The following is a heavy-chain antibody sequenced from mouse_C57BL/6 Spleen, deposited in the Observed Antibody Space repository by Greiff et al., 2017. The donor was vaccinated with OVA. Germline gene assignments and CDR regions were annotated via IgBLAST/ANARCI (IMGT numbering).Heavy chain of an antibody. CDR2: ISGGGGNT. D-gene: IGHD4-1*01. CDR3: ARPSNWDGFAY. V-gene: IGHV5-9*01. J-gene: IGHJ3*01. Sequence: EVKLEESGGGLVKPGGSLKLSCAASGFTFSSYTMSWVRQTPEKRLEWVATISGGGGNTYYPDSVKGRFPISRDNAKNTLYLQMSSLRSEDTALYYCARPSNWDGFAYWGQGTLVTVSA. CDR1: GFTFSSYT.